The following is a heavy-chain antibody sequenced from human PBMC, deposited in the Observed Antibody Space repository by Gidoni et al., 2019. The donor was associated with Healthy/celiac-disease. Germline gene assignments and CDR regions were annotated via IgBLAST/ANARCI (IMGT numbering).Heavy chain of an antibody. CDR3: ARDSFGY. CDR1: GFTFSSYG. V-gene: IGHV3-33*01. CDR2: IWYDGSNK. Sequence: QVQLVESGGGVVQPGGALRLSCAASGFTFSSYGMHWVRQAPGKGPEGVAVIWYDGSNKYYADSVKGRFTISRDNSKNTLYLQMNSLRAEDTAVYYCARDSFGYWGQGTLVTVSS. J-gene: IGHJ4*02.